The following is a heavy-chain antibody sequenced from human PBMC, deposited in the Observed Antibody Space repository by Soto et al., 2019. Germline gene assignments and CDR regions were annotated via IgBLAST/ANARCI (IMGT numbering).Heavy chain of an antibody. CDR1: GGSFGSST. V-gene: IGHV1-69*04. D-gene: IGHD1-1*01. CDR3: ARDPPGTAGCFDP. J-gene: IGHJ5*02. Sequence: SVEVCCKACGGSFGSSTITWVRQAPGQGLEWMGRIIPILGIANYAQKFQGRVTITADKSTSTAYMELSSLRFEDTAVYYCARDPPGTAGCFDPWGQGTLVTVSS. CDR2: IIPILGIA.